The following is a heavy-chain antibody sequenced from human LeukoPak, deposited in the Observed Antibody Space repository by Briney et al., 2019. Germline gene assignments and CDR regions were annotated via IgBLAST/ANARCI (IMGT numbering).Heavy chain of an antibody. CDR1: GFTFSSYA. V-gene: IGHV3-30-3*01. Sequence: GGSLRLSCAASGFTFSSYAMHWVRQAPGKGLEWVAVISYDGSNKYYADSVKGRFTISRDNSKNTLYLQMNSLRAEDTAVYYCARDRGFGELFYYYGMDVWGQGTTVTVSS. J-gene: IGHJ6*02. CDR3: ARDRGFGELFYYYGMDV. D-gene: IGHD3-10*01. CDR2: ISYDGSNK.